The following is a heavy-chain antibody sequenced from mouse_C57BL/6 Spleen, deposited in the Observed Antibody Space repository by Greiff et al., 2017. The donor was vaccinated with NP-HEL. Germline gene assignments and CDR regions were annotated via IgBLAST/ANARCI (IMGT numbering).Heavy chain of an antibody. D-gene: IGHD1-1*01. CDR1: GFTFSDYG. Sequence: EVQLVESGGGLVQPGGSLKLSCAASGFTFSDYGMAWVRQAPRKGPEGVAFISNLAYSIYYADTVTGRFTISRENAKNTLYLEMSSLRSEDTAMYYCARLAYGDAMDYWGQGTSVTVSS. CDR3: ARLAYGDAMDY. J-gene: IGHJ4*01. CDR2: ISNLAYSI. V-gene: IGHV5-15*01.